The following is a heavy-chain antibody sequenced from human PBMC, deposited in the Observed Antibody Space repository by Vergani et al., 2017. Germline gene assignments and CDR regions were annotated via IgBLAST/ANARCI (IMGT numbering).Heavy chain of an antibody. CDR1: GFTFSSYA. J-gene: IGHJ4*02. CDR3: AKDRRGYYDSSGYCAY. V-gene: IGHV3-23*03. CDR2: IYSGGSST. Sequence: EVQLLESGGGLVQPGGSLRLSCAASGFTFSSYAMSWVRQAPGKGLEWVSVIYSGGSSTYYADSVKGRFTISRDNSKNTLYLQMNSLRAEDTAVYYCAKDRRGYYDSSGYCAYWGQGTLVTVSS. D-gene: IGHD3-22*01.